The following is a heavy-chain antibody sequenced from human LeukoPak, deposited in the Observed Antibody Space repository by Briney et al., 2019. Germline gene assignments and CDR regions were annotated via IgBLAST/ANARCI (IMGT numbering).Heavy chain of an antibody. CDR3: ARKGIAAADPFDY. CDR2: MYHNGNA. CDR1: SGSISDSNW. J-gene: IGHJ4*02. V-gene: IGHV4-4*02. Sequence: SGTLSLTCAVSSGSISDSNWWSWVRQPPGKGLEWMGEMYHNGNANYNPSLKTRVTISVDKPKNQFSLKLSSMTAADTAVYYCARKGIAAADPFDYWGQGSLVTVSS. D-gene: IGHD6-13*01.